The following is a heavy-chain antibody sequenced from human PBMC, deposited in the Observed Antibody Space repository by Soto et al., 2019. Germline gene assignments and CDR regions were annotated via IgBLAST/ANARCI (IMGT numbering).Heavy chain of an antibody. J-gene: IGHJ6*02. V-gene: IGHV3-30*18. CDR3: AKSAGAYRHHYKGMDV. CDR2: ISYDGSEE. D-gene: IGHD3-10*01. CDR1: APTVGNYG. Sequence: GGSLRLSCVGSAPTVGNYGMHWVRQAPGKGLEWVALISYDGSEEYYADSVKGRFTLSRDNSKNNIYLEMNGLRPEDTAVYYCAKSAGAYRHHYKGMDVCGQGTTVTVSS.